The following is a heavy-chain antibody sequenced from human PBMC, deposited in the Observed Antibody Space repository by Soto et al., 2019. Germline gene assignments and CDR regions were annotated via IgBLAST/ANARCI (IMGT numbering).Heavy chain of an antibody. V-gene: IGHV3-21*01. CDR3: ARGASCTSCYGLREYYYYGLDV. J-gene: IGHJ6*02. Sequence: GGSLRLSCAASGFTFSGFSMNWVRQAPGKGLEWDSSISSGISYIYYADSVKGRFTISRDDAKNSLYLQMNSLRDEDTAVCYCARGASCTSCYGLREYYYYGLDVWGQGTTVTVSS. D-gene: IGHD2-2*01. CDR1: GFTFSGFS. CDR2: ISSGISYI.